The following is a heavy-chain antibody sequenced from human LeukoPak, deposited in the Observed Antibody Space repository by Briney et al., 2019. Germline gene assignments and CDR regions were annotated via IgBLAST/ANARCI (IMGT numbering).Heavy chain of an antibody. Sequence: PGGSLRLSCAASSFTIRASGMRGVRQTSGKGLEGISYISSSGTIIFYADSVKGRFPISRDIPKHSLFLQMNSLRAEDTAVDYCARDSRSHCSSTACYGPYFDYWGQGTLVTVSS. D-gene: IGHD2-2*01. CDR2: ISSSGTII. CDR3: ARDSRSHCSSTACYGPYFDY. CDR1: SFTIRASG. V-gene: IGHV3-48*01. J-gene: IGHJ4*02.